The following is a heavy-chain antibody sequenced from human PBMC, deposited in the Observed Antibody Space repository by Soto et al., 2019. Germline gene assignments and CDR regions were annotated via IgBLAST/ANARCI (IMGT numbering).Heavy chain of an antibody. J-gene: IGHJ3*02. Sequence: QVQLVQSGAEVKKPGSSVKVSCKASGGTFSSYAISWVRQAPGQGLEWMGGIIPIFGTANYARKFQGRVTITADESTSTAYMELSSLRSEDTAVYYCARGYDSSGYYLLGAFDIWGQGTMVTVSS. CDR1: GGTFSSYA. D-gene: IGHD3-22*01. V-gene: IGHV1-69*12. CDR2: IIPIFGTA. CDR3: ARGYDSSGYYLLGAFDI.